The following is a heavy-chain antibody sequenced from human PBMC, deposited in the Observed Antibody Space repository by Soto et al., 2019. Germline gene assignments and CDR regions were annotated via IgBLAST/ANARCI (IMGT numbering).Heavy chain of an antibody. Sequence: SETLSLTCTVSGGAVSSGTYYWSWIRQPPGKGLEWIGHIYFTGSTNYNPSLKSRVTMSLDTSRNQFSLKLSSVSAADTAVYYCTRGPPRVQWFDPWGLGTLVTVS. CDR3: TRGPPRVQWFDP. V-gene: IGHV4-61*01. CDR1: GGAVSSGTYY. CDR2: IYFTGST. J-gene: IGHJ5*02.